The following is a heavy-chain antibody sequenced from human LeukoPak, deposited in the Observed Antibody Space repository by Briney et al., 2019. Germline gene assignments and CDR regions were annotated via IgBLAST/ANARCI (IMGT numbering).Heavy chain of an antibody. CDR1: GGSISRSSYY. Sequence: SETLSLTCTVSGGSISRSSYYWGWIRHPPGKGLAWIGSIYSSGSTYYNPSLKSRVTISVDTSKNQFSLKLSSVTAADTAVYYCARRHLGYCSGGSCSTMYYGMDVWGQGTTVTVSS. J-gene: IGHJ6*02. CDR3: ARRHLGYCSGGSCSTMYYGMDV. V-gene: IGHV4-39*01. D-gene: IGHD2-15*01. CDR2: IYSSGST.